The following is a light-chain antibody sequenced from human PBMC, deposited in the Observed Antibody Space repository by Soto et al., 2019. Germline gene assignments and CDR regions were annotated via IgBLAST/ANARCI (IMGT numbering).Light chain of an antibody. Sequence: EIVLKHSPATLSLSPGERATLSFSASQSVSSFLAWYQQRPGQAPRLLIYDASNRATGIPARFSGSGSGTDFTLTISGLEPEDFAVYYCQQRSNWPKTFGQGTKVDI. CDR2: DAS. J-gene: IGKJ1*01. V-gene: IGKV3-11*01. CDR1: QSVSSF. CDR3: QQRSNWPKT.